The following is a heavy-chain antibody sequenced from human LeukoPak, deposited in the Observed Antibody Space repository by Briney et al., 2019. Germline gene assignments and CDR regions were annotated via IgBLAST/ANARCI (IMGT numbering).Heavy chain of an antibody. CDR3: ARNRDYGQTGYFDY. CDR1: GFTVSSNY. V-gene: IGHV3-66*01. CDR2: IYSGGST. J-gene: IGHJ4*02. D-gene: IGHD4/OR15-4a*01. Sequence: PGGSLRLSCAASGFTVSSNYMSWVRQSPGKGLEXXXXIYSGGSTYYADSVKGRFNIYRDHSKNTLYLQLNSLRAEDTAVYYCARNRDYGQTGYFDYWGQGTLVTVSS.